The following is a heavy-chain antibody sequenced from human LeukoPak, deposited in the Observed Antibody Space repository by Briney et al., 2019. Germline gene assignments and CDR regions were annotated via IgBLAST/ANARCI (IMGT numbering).Heavy chain of an antibody. V-gene: IGHV3-48*02. CDR2: ITYSSSIK. Sequence: AGGSLRLSCAASGFTFSSYSMNRVRQAPGKGLEWVSYITYSSSIKYYADSVKGRFTISRDNAKKSLYLQMNSLRDEDTAVYYCARGNSCSSTSCYEWFDPWGQGTLVTVSS. CDR1: GFTFSSYS. J-gene: IGHJ5*02. D-gene: IGHD2-2*01. CDR3: ARGNSCSSTSCYEWFDP.